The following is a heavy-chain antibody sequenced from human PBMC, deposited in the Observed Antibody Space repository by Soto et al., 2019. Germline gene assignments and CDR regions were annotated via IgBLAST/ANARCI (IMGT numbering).Heavy chain of an antibody. V-gene: IGHV3-30*18. CDR3: AKIVGYCTSSSCSNSFYYYYGLDV. Sequence: QVQLVESGGGMVQPGRSLRLSCAASGFTFKNYGMHWVRQAPAKGLEWVALISYDGGNKYYADSVKGRFTISRDNPKNTLYLQMNSLRPEDTAVYFCAKIVGYCTSSSCSNSFYYYYGLDVWGHGTTVTVSS. D-gene: IGHD2-2*01. CDR2: ISYDGGNK. CDR1: GFTFKNYG. J-gene: IGHJ6*02.